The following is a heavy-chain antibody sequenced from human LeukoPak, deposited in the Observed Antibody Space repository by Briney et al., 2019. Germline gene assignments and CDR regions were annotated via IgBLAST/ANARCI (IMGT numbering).Heavy chain of an antibody. J-gene: IGHJ5*02. D-gene: IGHD3-10*01. Sequence: SETLSLTCTVSGYSISSGYYWGWIRQPPGKGLEWIGSIYHSGRTFYNPSLKSRVTISVDTSKNQFSLKLTSVTAADTAVYYCARVNTMVRGVMRWFDPWGQGTLVTVSS. CDR3: ARVNTMVRGVMRWFDP. CDR1: GYSISSGYY. V-gene: IGHV4-38-2*02. CDR2: IYHSGRT.